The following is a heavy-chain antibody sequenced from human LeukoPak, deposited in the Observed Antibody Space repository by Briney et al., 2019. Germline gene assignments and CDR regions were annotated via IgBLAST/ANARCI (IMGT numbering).Heavy chain of an antibody. CDR1: GGTFSSYA. J-gene: IGHJ4*02. CDR3: ARLVDYGDYYYFDY. V-gene: IGHV1-69*04. D-gene: IGHD4-17*01. Sequence: ASVKVSCKASGGTFSSYAISWVRQAPGQGLEWMGRIIPILGIANYAQKFQGRVTITADKSTSTAYMELSSLRSEDTVVYYCARLVDYGDYYYFDYWGQGTLVTVSS. CDR2: IIPILGIA.